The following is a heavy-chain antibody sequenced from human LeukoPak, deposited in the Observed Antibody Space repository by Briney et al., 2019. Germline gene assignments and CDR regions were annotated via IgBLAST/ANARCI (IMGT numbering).Heavy chain of an antibody. D-gene: IGHD5-18*01. J-gene: IGHJ4*02. CDR1: GGSISSDY. CDR3: ASARASIYGYPFDY. CDR2: IHYSGST. Sequence: PSETLSLTCTVSGGSISSDYWSWIRQPPGKGLEWIGYIHYSGSTTYNRSLKSRFTISVDTPKNQLSLKLSAVTAADTAVYYFASARASIYGYPFDYWGQGNLVTVSS. V-gene: IGHV4-59*01.